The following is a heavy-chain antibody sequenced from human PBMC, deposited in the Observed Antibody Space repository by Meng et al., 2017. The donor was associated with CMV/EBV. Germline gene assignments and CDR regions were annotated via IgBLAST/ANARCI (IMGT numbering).Heavy chain of an antibody. D-gene: IGHD2-15*01. CDR2: ISYDGSNK. J-gene: IGHJ4*02. CDR3: ARSGGVVAAQRGFDY. V-gene: IGHV3-30-3*01. CDR1: GFTFSSYA. Sequence: SLRLSCAASGFTFSSYAMHWVRQAPGKGLEWVAVISYDGSNKYYADSVKGRFTISRDNSKNTLYLQMNSLRAEDTAVYYCARSGGVVAAQRGFDYWGQGTLVTVSS.